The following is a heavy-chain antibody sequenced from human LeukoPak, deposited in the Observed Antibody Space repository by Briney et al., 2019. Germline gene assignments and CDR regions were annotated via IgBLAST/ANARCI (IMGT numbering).Heavy chain of an antibody. D-gene: IGHD3-16*01. CDR2: INPNSGDT. CDR1: GYIFTGYY. V-gene: IGHV1-2*02. J-gene: IGHJ4*02. Sequence: ASVKVSCKASGYIFTGYYMHWVRQAPGQGLEWMGWINPNSGDTNYAQKFQGRVTMTRDSSISTAYMELSRLRSDDTAVYYCARVRYRLAETYIDYWGQGTLVTVSS. CDR3: ARVRYRLAETYIDY.